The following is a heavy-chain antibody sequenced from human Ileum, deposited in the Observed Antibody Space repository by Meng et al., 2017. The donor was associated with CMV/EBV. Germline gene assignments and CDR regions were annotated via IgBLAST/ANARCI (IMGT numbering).Heavy chain of an antibody. CDR1: GGSLNSFS. J-gene: IGHJ5*02. D-gene: IGHD5-18*01. V-gene: IGHV1-69*01. CDR2: ILPLFNIS. CDR3: AKEEDTSMVGVNWFDP. Sequence: QGPLVQSGAEVKRAGSSVKVSCHASGGSLNSFSISWVRQAPGQGLEWMGGILPLFNISYYAQSFQGRIIITADESTSTVYMEVGGLRPEDTAIYYCAKEEDTSMVGVNWFDPWGQGTLVTVSS.